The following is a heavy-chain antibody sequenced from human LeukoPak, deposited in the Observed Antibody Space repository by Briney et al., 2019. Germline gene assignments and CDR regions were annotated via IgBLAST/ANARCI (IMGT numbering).Heavy chain of an antibody. J-gene: IGHJ3*02. V-gene: IGHV4-30-4*01. CDR2: ISYSGST. CDR1: GGSINSGAHY. D-gene: IGHD6-13*01. CDR3: ASPNSSSYAFDI. Sequence: SETLSLTCTVSGGSINSGAHYWSWVRQPPGKGLEWIGYISYSGSTYYNPSLKSRVTISVDTSKNQFSLKLSSVTAADTAVYYCASPNSSSYAFDIWGQGTMVTVSS.